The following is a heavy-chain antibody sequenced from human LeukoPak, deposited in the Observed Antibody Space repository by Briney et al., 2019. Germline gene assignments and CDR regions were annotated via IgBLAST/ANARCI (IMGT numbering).Heavy chain of an antibody. CDR2: ISSSSSYI. V-gene: IGHV3-21*01. CDR3: ATQPYYYDSSGYY. D-gene: IGHD3-22*01. CDR1: GFTFSSYS. Sequence: GGSLRLSWAASGFTFSSYSMNWVSQAPGKGMEWVSSISSSSSYIYYADSVKGRFTISRDNAKNSLYLQMNSLRAEDTAVYYCATQPYYYDSSGYYWGQGTLVTVSS. J-gene: IGHJ4*02.